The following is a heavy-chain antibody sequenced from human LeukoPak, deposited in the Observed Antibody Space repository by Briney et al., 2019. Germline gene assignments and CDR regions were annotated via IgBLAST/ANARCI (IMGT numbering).Heavy chain of an antibody. CDR2: INHSGST. J-gene: IGHJ4*02. CDR1: GYSISSGYY. Sequence: SETLSLTCSVSGYSISSGYYWGWIRQPPGKGLEWIGEINHSGSTNYNPSLKSRVTISVDTSKNQFSLKLSSVTAADTAVYYCARPDGYAGSGPIDYWGQGTLVTVSS. D-gene: IGHD5-12*01. CDR3: ARPDGYAGSGPIDY. V-gene: IGHV4-38-2*02.